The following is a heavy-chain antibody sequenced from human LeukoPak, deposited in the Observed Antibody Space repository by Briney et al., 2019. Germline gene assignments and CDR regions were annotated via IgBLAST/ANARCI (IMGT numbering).Heavy chain of an antibody. CDR2: IYPDNSDT. CDR1: GDRLTNNW. CDR3: ARQRGYYGSGSLDY. D-gene: IGHD3-10*01. J-gene: IGHJ4*02. Sequence: GESLKISCKISGDRLTNNWIGWVRQVPGKGLEWMGLIYPDNSDTRYSPLFQGQVTLSADKSISTAYLQWSSLKASDTAMYYCARQRGYYGSGSLDYWGQGTLVTVSS. V-gene: IGHV5-51*01.